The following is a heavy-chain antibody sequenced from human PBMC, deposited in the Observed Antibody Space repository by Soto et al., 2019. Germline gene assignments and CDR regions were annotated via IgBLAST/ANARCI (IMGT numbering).Heavy chain of an antibody. CDR1: GFTLSDHY. CDR3: TTWSPPDDLLNS. Sequence: PGGSLRLSCAGSGFTLSDHYIDWVRQAPGKGLEWVGRSRDKAQGYSITYAASVKGRFTTSRDDSKDIAYLHMTSLQTDDTGVYFCTTWSPPDDLLNSWGQGTVVTVSS. J-gene: IGHJ1*01. V-gene: IGHV3-72*01. D-gene: IGHD1-1*01. CDR2: SRDKAQGYSI.